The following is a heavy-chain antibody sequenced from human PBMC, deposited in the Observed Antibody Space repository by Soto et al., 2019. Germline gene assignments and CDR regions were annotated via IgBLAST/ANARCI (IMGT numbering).Heavy chain of an antibody. J-gene: IGHJ5*02. CDR3: ARGVRTATLTDWFDP. Sequence: QVQLQQWGAGLLKPSETLSLTCAVYGGSFSNYYWTWIRQPPGKGLDMIGEINHSGSTNYNPSLKSRVTISGDTSKNQFSLKLTSLTAADTAVYFCARGVRTATLTDWFDPWGQGTLVTVSS. D-gene: IGHD3-10*01. CDR1: GGSFSNYY. CDR2: INHSGST. V-gene: IGHV4-34*01.